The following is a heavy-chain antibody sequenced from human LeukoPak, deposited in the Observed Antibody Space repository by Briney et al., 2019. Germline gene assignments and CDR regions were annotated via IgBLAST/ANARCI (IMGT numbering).Heavy chain of an antibody. V-gene: IGHV1-24*01. Sequence: AASVKVSCKASGYTFTSYGISWVRQAPGKGLEWMGGFDPEDGETIYAQKFQGRVTMTEDTSTDTAYMELSSLRSEDTAVYYCARVDNYDILTGPLDYWGQGTLVTVSS. CDR1: GYTFTSYG. D-gene: IGHD3-9*01. CDR2: FDPEDGET. J-gene: IGHJ4*02. CDR3: ARVDNYDILTGPLDY.